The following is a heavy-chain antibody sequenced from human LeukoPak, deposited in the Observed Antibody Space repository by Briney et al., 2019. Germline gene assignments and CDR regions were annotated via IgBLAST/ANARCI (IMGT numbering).Heavy chain of an antibody. V-gene: IGHV3-21*01. CDR1: GFTFSSYS. J-gene: IGHJ4*02. Sequence: GGSLRLSCAASGFTFSSYSMNWVRQVPGKGLEWVSSISSSSSYIYYADSVKGRFTISRDNAKNSLYLQMNSLRAEDTAVYYCAREAVTGTNYWGQGTLVTVSS. CDR2: ISSSSSYI. CDR3: AREAVTGTNY. D-gene: IGHD1-7*01.